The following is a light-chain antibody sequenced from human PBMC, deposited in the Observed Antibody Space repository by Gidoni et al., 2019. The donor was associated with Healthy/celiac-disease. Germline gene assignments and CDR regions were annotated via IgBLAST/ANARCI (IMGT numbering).Light chain of an antibody. V-gene: IGLV2-14*03. Sequence: QSALTQPASVSGSPGQSITIYCTGTSSDVGGYNYVSWYQQHPGKAPKLMIYAVSKRPSGVSNRLSGSTSCNTASLTISGLQSEDEADYYCSSYTSSSTLYVFGTGTKVTVL. J-gene: IGLJ1*01. CDR3: SSYTSSSTLYV. CDR1: SSDVGGYNY. CDR2: AVS.